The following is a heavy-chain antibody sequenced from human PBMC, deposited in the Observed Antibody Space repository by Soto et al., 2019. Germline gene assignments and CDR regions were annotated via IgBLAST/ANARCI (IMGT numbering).Heavy chain of an antibody. Sequence: PGGSLRLSCAASGFTFNTYWMSWVRQAPGKGLEWVANINQDGSEKNYVDSVKGRFSISRDNSKNTLYLQMNSLRAEDTAVYYCARVSYPYDSSGVHDDWGQGTLVTVAS. CDR3: ARVSYPYDSSGVHDD. CDR2: INQDGSEK. D-gene: IGHD3-22*01. V-gene: IGHV3-7*01. J-gene: IGHJ4*02. CDR1: GFTFNTYW.